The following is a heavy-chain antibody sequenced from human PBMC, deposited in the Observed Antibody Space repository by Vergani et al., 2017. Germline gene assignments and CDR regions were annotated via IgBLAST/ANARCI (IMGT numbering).Heavy chain of an antibody. Sequence: QVQLQQWGAGLFKPSETLSLTCAVYGGSFSGYYWSWIRQPPGKGLEWIGEINHSGSTNYNPSLKSRVTISVDTSKNQFSLKLSSVTAADTAVYYCARATPPSPAGDIVVVVAAPAAFDIWGQGTMVTVSS. D-gene: IGHD2-15*01. CDR2: INHSGST. CDR1: GGSFSGYY. CDR3: ARATPPSPAGDIVVVVAAPAAFDI. V-gene: IGHV4-34*01. J-gene: IGHJ3*02.